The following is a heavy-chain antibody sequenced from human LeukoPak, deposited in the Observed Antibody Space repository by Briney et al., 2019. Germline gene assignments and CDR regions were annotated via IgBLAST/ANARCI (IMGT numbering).Heavy chain of an antibody. D-gene: IGHD5/OR15-5a*01. V-gene: IGHV4-4*02. CDR1: GGSISSSSW. CDR2: VYHSGSP. J-gene: IGHJ3*02. Sequence: PSGTLSLTCAVPGGSISSSSWWSWVRQPPGKGLEWIGEVYHSGSPNYNPSFRGRVTILVDKSKNQFSLNLGSLTAADTAVYYCARDPNIVSTVTLRAFDIWGQGTVVSVSS. CDR3: ARDPNIVSTVTLRAFDI.